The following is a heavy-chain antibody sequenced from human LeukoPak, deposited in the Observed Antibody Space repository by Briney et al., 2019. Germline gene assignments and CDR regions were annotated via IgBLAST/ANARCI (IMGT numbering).Heavy chain of an antibody. CDR1: GFTFSSYG. D-gene: IGHD2-2*01. V-gene: IGHV3-23*01. J-gene: IGHJ4*02. Sequence: GRSLRLSCAASGFTFSSYGMSWVRQAPGKGLEWVSAISGSGGSTYYADSVKGRFTISRDNSKNTLYLQMNSLRAEDTAVYYCAKDLGPRSVVPAAMGGQGTLVTVSS. CDR2: ISGSGGST. CDR3: AKDLGPRSVVPAAM.